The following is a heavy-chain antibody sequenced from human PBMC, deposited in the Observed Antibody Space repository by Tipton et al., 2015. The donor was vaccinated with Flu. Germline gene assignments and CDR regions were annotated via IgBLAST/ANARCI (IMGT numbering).Heavy chain of an antibody. Sequence: LSLTCTVSGGPMSSFYWSWIRQPAGKGLEWIGRMYTSGTAKYHPSFKSRVTMSVDTSKNQFSLKLSSVTAADTAFYYCARGSGSGTYVIFDYWGQGTLVSVSS. D-gene: IGHD3-10*01. CDR1: GGPMSSFY. V-gene: IGHV4-4*07. CDR2: MYTSGTA. CDR3: ARGSGSGTYVIFDY. J-gene: IGHJ4*02.